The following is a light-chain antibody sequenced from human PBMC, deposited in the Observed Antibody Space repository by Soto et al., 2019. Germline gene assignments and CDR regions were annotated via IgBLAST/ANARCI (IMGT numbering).Light chain of an antibody. CDR1: QTVLFSSNSKNY. CDR3: QQYYSGQLT. Sequence: DIVMTQSPDSLAVSLGERATINCKSSQTVLFSSNSKNYLAWYQQKLGQPPKLLISWASTRESGVPDRFSGTGSVTDFTLTISNMQAEDVAVYYCQQYYSGQLTFGGGTKVEIK. CDR2: WAS. J-gene: IGKJ4*01. V-gene: IGKV4-1*01.